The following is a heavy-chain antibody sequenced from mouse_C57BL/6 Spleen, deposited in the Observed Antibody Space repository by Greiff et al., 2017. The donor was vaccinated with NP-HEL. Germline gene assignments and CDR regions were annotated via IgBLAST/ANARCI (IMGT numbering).Heavy chain of an antibody. D-gene: IGHD1-1*02. CDR3: ARNMGWYFDV. CDR2: IWSVGST. J-gene: IGHJ1*03. CDR1: GFSLTSYG. Sequence: QVQLKQSGPGLVQPSQSLSITCTVSGFSLTSYGVHWVRQSPGKGLEWLGVIWSVGSTDYNAAFISRLSISKDNSKSQVFFKMNSLQADDTAIYYCARNMGWYFDVWGTGTTVTVSS. V-gene: IGHV2-2*01.